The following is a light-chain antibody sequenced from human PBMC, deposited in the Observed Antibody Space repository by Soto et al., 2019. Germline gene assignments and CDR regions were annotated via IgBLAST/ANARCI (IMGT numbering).Light chain of an antibody. CDR2: EVR. Sequence: QSALTQPASGSGSPGQSITISCTGTSSDVGRYNYVSWYQQHPGKDPKLMIYEVRNRPSGVSDRFSVSKSGKPASLTIFRLQSEDEAEYYCSSYTNITTQVFGGGTKLPVL. V-gene: IGLV2-14*01. CDR1: SSDVGRYNY. CDR3: SSYTNITTQV. J-gene: IGLJ2*01.